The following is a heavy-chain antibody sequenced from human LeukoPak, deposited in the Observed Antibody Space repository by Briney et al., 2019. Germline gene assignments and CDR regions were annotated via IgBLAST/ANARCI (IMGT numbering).Heavy chain of an antibody. J-gene: IGHJ6*03. CDR2: INSDGSST. V-gene: IGHV3-74*01. Sequence: GGSLRLSCAASGFTFSSYWMHWVRQAPGKGLVWVSRINSDGSSTSYADSVKGRFTISRDNAKNTLYLQMNSLRAEDTAVYYCARGRYCSGGSCLSSYLYYYYMDVWGKGTTVTVSS. CDR1: GFTFSSYW. D-gene: IGHD2-15*01. CDR3: ARGRYCSGGSCLSSYLYYYYMDV.